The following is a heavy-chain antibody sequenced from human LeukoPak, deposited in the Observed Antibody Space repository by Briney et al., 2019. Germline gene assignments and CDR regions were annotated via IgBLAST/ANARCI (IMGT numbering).Heavy chain of an antibody. CDR2: INPSGGST. D-gene: IGHD1-26*01. V-gene: IGHV1-46*01. J-gene: IGHJ6*03. Sequence: GASVKVSCKASGYTFTTYYIHWVRQAPGQGLEWMGIINPSGGSTSYAQRFQGRVTMTRDMSTSTVYMELTSLRSEDTAVYYCARGRYSGSYSDYMDVWGKGTTVTVSS. CDR1: GYTFTTYY. CDR3: ARGRYSGSYSDYMDV.